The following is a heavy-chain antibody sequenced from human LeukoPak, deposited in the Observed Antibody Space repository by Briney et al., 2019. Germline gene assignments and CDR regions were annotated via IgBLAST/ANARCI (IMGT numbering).Heavy chain of an antibody. Sequence: GRSLRLSCAASGFTFSGYGMHWVRQAPGKGLEWVAVISYDGSNKYYADSVKGRFTISRDNSKNTLYLQMNSLRAEDTAVYYCAKLAVAGTGVDYWGQGTLVTVSS. CDR3: AKLAVAGTGVDY. CDR2: ISYDGSNK. D-gene: IGHD6-19*01. V-gene: IGHV3-30*18. J-gene: IGHJ4*02. CDR1: GFTFSGYG.